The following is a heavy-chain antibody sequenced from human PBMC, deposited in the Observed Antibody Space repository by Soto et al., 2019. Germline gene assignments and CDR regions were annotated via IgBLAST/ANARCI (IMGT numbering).Heavy chain of an antibody. CDR3: ARGRWLQLIYFDY. J-gene: IGHJ4*02. CDR1: GGSISRYY. D-gene: IGHD5-12*01. Sequence: SETLSLTCTVSGGSISRYYWSWIRQPPGKGLEWIGCIYYSGSTNYNPSLKSRVTISVDTSKNQFSLNLRSVTAADTAVYYCARGRWLQLIYFDYWGQGTLVTVSS. CDR2: IYYSGST. V-gene: IGHV4-59*01.